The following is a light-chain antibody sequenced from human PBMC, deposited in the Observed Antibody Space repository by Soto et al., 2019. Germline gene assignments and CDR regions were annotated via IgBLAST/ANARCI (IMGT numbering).Light chain of an antibody. CDR1: QSVSSN. V-gene: IGKV3-15*01. J-gene: IGKJ5*01. Sequence: EIVMTQSPATLSVSPGERATLSCRASQSVSSNLAWYQQKPGQAPRLLIYGASTRATGIPARLSGSGSGTEFTLTISSLQSEDFAVYYCQQYNNWPITFGQGTDWRLN. CDR3: QQYNNWPIT. CDR2: GAS.